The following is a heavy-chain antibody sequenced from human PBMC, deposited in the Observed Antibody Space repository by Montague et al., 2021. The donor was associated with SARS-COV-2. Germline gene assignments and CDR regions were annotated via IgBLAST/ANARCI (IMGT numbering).Heavy chain of an antibody. CDR1: GDSVSSSDHY. V-gene: IGHV4-39*01. Sequence: SETLSLTCTVSGDSVSSSDHYWGWIRQPPGKGLEWLGIVYYSGYTXYNPSFKGRVTISIDASKNQFSLELNSLTATDTAIYHCARRRLREDYFDFWGQGTLLTVSS. D-gene: IGHD4-17*01. CDR3: ARRRLREDYFDF. CDR2: VYYSGYT. J-gene: IGHJ4*02.